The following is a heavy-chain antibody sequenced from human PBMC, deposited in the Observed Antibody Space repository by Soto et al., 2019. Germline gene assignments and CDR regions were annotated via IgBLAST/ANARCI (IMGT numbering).Heavy chain of an antibody. J-gene: IGHJ5*02. CDR2: VDPSDSYT. V-gene: IGHV5-10-1*01. CDR1: GYSFTTYW. Sequence: EVQLVQSGAEVKKPGESLRISCKGSGYSFTTYWISWVRQMPGKGLEWMGRVDPSDSYTNYSPSFQGHVTISAENSISRAYLKSSSLKATDTAMSYCARGGDWFDPWGQGTLVTVSS. D-gene: IGHD3-16*01. CDR3: ARGGDWFDP.